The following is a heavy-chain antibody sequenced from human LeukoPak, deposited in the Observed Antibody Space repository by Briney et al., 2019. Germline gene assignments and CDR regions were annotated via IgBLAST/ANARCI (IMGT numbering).Heavy chain of an antibody. CDR2: IYYSGST. V-gene: IGHV4-59*01. Sequence: PSETLSLTCTVSGGSISSYYWSWLRQPPGKGLEWIGYIYYSGSTNYNPSLKSRVTISVDPSKNQFSLKLSSVTAADTALYYCARADTAMAEPFDYWGQGTLVTVSS. J-gene: IGHJ4*02. CDR3: ARADTAMAEPFDY. D-gene: IGHD5-18*01. CDR1: GGSISSYY.